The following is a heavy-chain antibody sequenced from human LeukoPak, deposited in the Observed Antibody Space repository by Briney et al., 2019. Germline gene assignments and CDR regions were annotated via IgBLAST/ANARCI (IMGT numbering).Heavy chain of an antibody. J-gene: IGHJ3*02. CDR1: GVSMTNHY. CDR2: LSTSGTRGTT. Sequence: PSETLSLTCTVSGVSMTNHYWTWIRQPAVRGTACIGCLSTSGTRGTTAHSHSLKSRVAMSLDTSKNQFSLKMTSETAADAAVHYCARSWSGGVTAADIWGQGTKVTVSS. V-gene: IGHV4-4*07. CDR3: ARSWSGGVTAADI. D-gene: IGHD3-16*01.